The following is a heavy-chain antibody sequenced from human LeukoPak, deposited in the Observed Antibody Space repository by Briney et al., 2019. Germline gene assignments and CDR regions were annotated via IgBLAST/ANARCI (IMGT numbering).Heavy chain of an antibody. CDR2: ISAYNGNT. Sequence: GASVKVSCRTSGYTFTNYGISWVRQAPGQGLECMGWISAYNGNTNYAQKLQGRVTMTTDTSTSTAYMELRSLRSDDTAVYYCARVGGGGSCYLYFQHWGQGTLVTVSS. CDR3: ARVGGGGSCYLYFQH. CDR1: GYTFTNYG. J-gene: IGHJ1*01. D-gene: IGHD2-15*01. V-gene: IGHV1-18*01.